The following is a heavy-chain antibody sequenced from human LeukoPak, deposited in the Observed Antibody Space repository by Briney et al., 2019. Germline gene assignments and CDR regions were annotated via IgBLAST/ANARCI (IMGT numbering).Heavy chain of an antibody. V-gene: IGHV4-34*01. J-gene: IGHJ4*02. CDR2: INHSGST. D-gene: IGHD3-16*01. Sequence: TSSETLSLTCAVYGGSFSGYYWTWIRQSPGKGLEWIGEINHSGSTNYNPSLKSRVTISVDTSKNQFSLKLTSVTAADTAVYNCARGLLDSYWGQGTLVTVSS. CDR1: GGSFSGYY. CDR3: ARGLLDSY.